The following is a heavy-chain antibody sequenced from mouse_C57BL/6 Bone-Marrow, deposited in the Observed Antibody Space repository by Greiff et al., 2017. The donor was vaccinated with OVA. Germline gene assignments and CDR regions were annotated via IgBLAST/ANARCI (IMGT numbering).Heavy chain of an antibody. D-gene: IGHD1-1*01. V-gene: IGHV1-72*01. J-gene: IGHJ2*01. Sequence: QVQLQQSGAELVKPGASVKLSCKASGYTFTSYWMHWVKQRPGRGLEWIGRIDPNSGGTKYNEKFKSKATLTVDKPSSTAYMQLSSLTSEDSAVYYCARCRITTVVARFDYWGQGTTLTVSS. CDR3: ARCRITTVVARFDY. CDR1: GYTFTSYW. CDR2: IDPNSGGT.